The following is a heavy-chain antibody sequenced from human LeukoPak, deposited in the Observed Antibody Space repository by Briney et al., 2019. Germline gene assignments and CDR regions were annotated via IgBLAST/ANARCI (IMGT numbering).Heavy chain of an antibody. CDR3: AREGSLKNFDY. D-gene: IGHD6-6*01. V-gene: IGHV4-59*01. J-gene: IGHJ4*02. CDR1: GGSISSYS. CDR2: IYHSGTT. Sequence: PETLSLTCTVSGGSISSYSWSWIRQPPGKGLEWIGYIYHSGTTNYNPSLKSRVTISVDPSKNQFSLKLSSVTAADTAVYYCAREGSLKNFDYWGQGTLVTVSS.